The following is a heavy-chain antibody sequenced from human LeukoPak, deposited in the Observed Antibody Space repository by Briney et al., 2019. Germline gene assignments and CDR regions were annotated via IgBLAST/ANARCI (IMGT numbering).Heavy chain of an antibody. CDR1: GYTFTSYG. V-gene: IGHV1-18*01. J-gene: IGHJ4*02. CDR3: ARGLRGVSSGYSNFDY. D-gene: IGHD3-22*01. Sequence: ASVKVSCKASGYTFTSYGISWVRQAPGQGLEWMGWISAYNGNTNYAQKLQGRVTMTTDTSTSTAYMELRSLRSDDTAVYYCARGLRGVSSGYSNFDYWGQGTLVTVSS. CDR2: ISAYNGNT.